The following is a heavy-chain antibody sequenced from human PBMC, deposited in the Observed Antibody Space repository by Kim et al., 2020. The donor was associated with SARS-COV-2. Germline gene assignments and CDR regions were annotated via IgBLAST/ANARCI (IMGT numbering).Heavy chain of an antibody. D-gene: IGHD3-3*01. Sequence: GGSLRLSCAASEFTFTSYTMNWVRQTPGKGLEWLSGIGTSGRDIRYADSVKGRFTISRDDAKDSLYLQMNSLRAEDTAVYYCARDQRFLDWIYSGYMDVWGKGTTVTVSS. CDR2: IGTSGRDI. CDR3: ARDQRFLDWIYSGYMDV. V-gene: IGHV3-21*01. CDR1: EFTFTSYT. J-gene: IGHJ6*03.